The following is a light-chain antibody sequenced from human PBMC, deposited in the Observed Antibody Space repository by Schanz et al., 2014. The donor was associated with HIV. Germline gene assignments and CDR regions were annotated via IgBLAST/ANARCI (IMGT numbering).Light chain of an antibody. J-gene: IGLJ3*02. CDR3: NSYARSTTWV. Sequence: QSALTQPASVSGSPGQSVTISCTGTNSHVGAYEYVSWYQQHPGKAPKLIIYDVSYRPSGVSNRFSGSKSGDTASLTISGLEAEDEADYYCNSYARSTTWVFGGGTKLTVL. CDR1: NSHVGAYEY. CDR2: DVS. V-gene: IGLV2-14*03.